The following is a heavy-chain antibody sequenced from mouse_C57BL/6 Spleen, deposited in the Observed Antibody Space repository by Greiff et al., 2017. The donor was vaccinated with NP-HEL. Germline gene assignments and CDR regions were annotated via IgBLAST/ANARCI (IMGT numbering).Heavy chain of an antibody. CDR1: GYTFTDYY. V-gene: IGHV1-26*01. CDR3: ARWDGTSVNSAMDY. CDR2: INPNNGGT. Sequence: EVQLQQSGPELVKPGASVKISCKASGYTFTDYYMNWVKQSHGKSLEWIGDINPNNGGTSYNQKFKGKATLTVDKSSSTAYMELRSLTSEASAVYYCARWDGTSVNSAMDYWGQGTSVTVSS. J-gene: IGHJ4*01. D-gene: IGHD4-1*01.